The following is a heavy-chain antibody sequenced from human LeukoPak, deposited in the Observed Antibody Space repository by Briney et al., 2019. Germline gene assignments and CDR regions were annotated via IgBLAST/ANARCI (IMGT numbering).Heavy chain of an antibody. D-gene: IGHD2-15*01. CDR3: AGQSRLGYCSGGSCYSQPFDP. V-gene: IGHV3-11*04. CDR2: ISSSDSPI. CDR1: GFTFSDYY. Sequence: GGSLRLSCAASGFTFSDYYMSWIRQAPGKGLEWISYISSSDSPIYYADSVKGRFTISRDNAKNSLYLQMNSLRAEDTAVYYCAGQSRLGYCSGGSCYSQPFDPWGQGTLVTVSS. J-gene: IGHJ5*02.